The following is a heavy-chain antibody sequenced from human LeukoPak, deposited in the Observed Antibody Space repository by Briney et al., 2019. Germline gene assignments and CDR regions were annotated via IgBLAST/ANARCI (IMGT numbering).Heavy chain of an antibody. D-gene: IGHD6-6*01. CDR1: GFTVSTNF. J-gene: IGHJ4*02. CDR3: ARLASHPY. V-gene: IGHV3-53*01. CDR2: IYADGRT. Sequence: GGSLRLSCAVSGFTVSTNFMSWVRQAPGRGLEWVSIIYADGRTSYADSVKGRFTISRDNSKNTVYLQMSSLRADDTAVYYCARLASHPYWGQGSLVTVSS.